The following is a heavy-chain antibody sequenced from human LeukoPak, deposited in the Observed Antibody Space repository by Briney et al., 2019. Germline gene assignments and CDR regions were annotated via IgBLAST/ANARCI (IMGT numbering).Heavy chain of an antibody. CDR3: ARGRVSGSGVGY. J-gene: IGHJ4*02. D-gene: IGHD3-10*01. Sequence: ASVKVSCKASGYTFTSYDINWVRQATGQGLEWMGWMNPNSGNTGYAQKFQGRVTITTNTSISTAYMELSSLRSEDTAVYYCARGRVSGSGVGYWGQGTLVTVSS. V-gene: IGHV1-8*01. CDR2: MNPNSGNT. CDR1: GYTFTSYD.